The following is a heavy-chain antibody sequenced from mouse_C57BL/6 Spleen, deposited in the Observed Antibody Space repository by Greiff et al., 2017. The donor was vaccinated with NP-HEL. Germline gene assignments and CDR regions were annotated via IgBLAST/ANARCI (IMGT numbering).Heavy chain of an antibody. D-gene: IGHD1-1*01. CDR2: IWWDDDK. CDR1: GFSLSTFGMG. CDR3: ARPYYGSSPAWFAY. V-gene: IGHV8-8*01. J-gene: IGHJ3*01. Sequence: QVTLNVSGPGILQPSQTLSLTCSFSGFSLSTFGMGVGWIRQPSGKGLEWLAHIWWDDDKYYNPALKSRLTISKDTSKNQVFLKIANVDTADTATYYCARPYYGSSPAWFAYWGQGTLVTVSA.